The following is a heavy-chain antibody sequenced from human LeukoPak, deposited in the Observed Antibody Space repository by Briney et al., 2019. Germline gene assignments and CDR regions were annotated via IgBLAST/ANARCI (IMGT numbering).Heavy chain of an antibody. CDR1: GGSISSAY. V-gene: IGHV4-59*01. CDR3: ARGGRFCEWLLEFDP. D-gene: IGHD3-3*01. J-gene: IGHJ5*02. CDR2: IYYSGST. Sequence: SETLSLTCTVSGGSISSAYWGSIRQPPGKGLEWIGYIYYSGSTNYNPSLKSRVTISVDTSKNQFSLKLSSVTAADTAGYFCARGGRFCEWLLEFDPWGQGTLVTVSS.